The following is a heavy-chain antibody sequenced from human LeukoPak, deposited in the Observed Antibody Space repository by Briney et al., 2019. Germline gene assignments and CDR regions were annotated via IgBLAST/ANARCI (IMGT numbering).Heavy chain of an antibody. CDR3: AREPPPRITMVRGAILN. CDR1: GFTFSSYS. Sequence: GGSLRLSCAASGFTFSSYSMNWVRQAPGKGLEWVSSISSSSSNIYYADSVKGRFTISRDNAKNSLYLQMNSLRAEDTAVYYCAREPPPRITMVRGAILNWGQGTLVTVSS. V-gene: IGHV3-21*01. CDR2: ISSSSSNI. D-gene: IGHD3-10*01. J-gene: IGHJ4*02.